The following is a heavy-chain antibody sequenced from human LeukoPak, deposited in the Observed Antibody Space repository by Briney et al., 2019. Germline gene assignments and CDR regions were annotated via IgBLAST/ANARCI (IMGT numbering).Heavy chain of an antibody. J-gene: IGHJ3*01. CDR3: SSWLGDLLLSL. V-gene: IGHV3-48*03. D-gene: IGHD6-19*01. CDR1: EFIFSNYE. CDR2: KPRGRNNI. Sequence: PGGSLRLSCAASEFIFSNYEVNGFRQAPGKGLEGISYKPRGRNNIYYSDSVKGRFAVSIDPAKNSVYLQMNSLRDEDTAVYYCSSWLGDLLLSLWGQGTMVTVSS.